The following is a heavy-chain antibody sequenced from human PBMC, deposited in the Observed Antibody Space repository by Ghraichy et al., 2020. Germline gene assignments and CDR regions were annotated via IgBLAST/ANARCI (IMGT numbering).Heavy chain of an antibody. J-gene: IGHJ6*02. CDR1: GGSINTYY. V-gene: IGHV4-59*01. Sequence: ESLNISCTVSGGSINTYYWTWIRQPPGKGLEWIGYIYYRGSTTYNPSLKSLVTILVDTSNNQFSLKLSSVTAADTAVYYCARVDCSSTNCYYGIDVWGQGTTVTVSS. CDR3: ARVDCSSTNCYYGIDV. D-gene: IGHD2-2*01. CDR2: IYYRGST.